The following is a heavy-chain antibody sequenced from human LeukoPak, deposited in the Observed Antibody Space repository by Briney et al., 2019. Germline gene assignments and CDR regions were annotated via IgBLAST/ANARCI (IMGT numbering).Heavy chain of an antibody. CDR3: AKWGDYDVLTGYYVSDY. Sequence: GSLRLSCAASGFTFSNYAMSWVRQAPGKGLERVSAITGSGGNTYYADSVKGRFTISRDNSKNTLYLQMNSLRAEDTAVYYCAKWGDYDVLTGYYVSDYWGQGTLVTVSS. J-gene: IGHJ4*02. CDR2: ITGSGGNT. V-gene: IGHV3-23*01. CDR1: GFTFSNYA. D-gene: IGHD3-9*01.